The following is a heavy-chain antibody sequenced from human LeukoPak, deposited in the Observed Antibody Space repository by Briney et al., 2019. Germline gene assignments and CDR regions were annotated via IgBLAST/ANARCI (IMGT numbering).Heavy chain of an antibody. V-gene: IGHV1-69*01. D-gene: IGHD2-2*02. CDR3: AREEPAAINWFDP. CDR2: IIPIFGTA. Sequence: SVKVSCKASGGTFSSYAISWVRQAPGQGLEWMGGIIPIFGTANYAQKFQGRVTITAGESTSTAYMELSSLRSEDTAVYYCAREEPAAINWFDPWGQGTLVTVSS. J-gene: IGHJ5*02. CDR1: GGTFSSYA.